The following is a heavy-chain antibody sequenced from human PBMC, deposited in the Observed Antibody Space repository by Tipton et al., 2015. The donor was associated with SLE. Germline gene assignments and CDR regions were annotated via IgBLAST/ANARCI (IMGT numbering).Heavy chain of an antibody. CDR1: GGSIISNDYY. V-gene: IGHV4-39*07. Sequence: TLSLTCTVSGGSIISNDYYWGWIRQPPGKGLEWIGSIHHSGSTYYNPSLKSRVTISVDTSKNQFSLKLSSVAAADTAVYYCAGRGDLVVVTAYLDYWGQGTLVTVSS. CDR2: IHHSGST. J-gene: IGHJ4*02. CDR3: AGRGDLVVVTAYLDY. D-gene: IGHD2-21*02.